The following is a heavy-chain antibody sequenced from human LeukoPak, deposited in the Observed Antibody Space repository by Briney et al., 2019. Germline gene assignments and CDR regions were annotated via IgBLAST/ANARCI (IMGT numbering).Heavy chain of an antibody. CDR1: GYTFTSYG. D-gene: IGHD4-17*01. V-gene: IGHV1-18*01. CDR2: TSAYNGNT. CDR3: ARDLYGDFVDYFDY. Sequence: GASVKVSCKASGYTFTSYGISWVRQAPGQGLEWMGWTSAYNGNTNYAQKLQGRVTMTTDTSTSTAYMELRSLRSDDTAVYYCARDLYGDFVDYFDYWGQGTLVTVSS. J-gene: IGHJ4*02.